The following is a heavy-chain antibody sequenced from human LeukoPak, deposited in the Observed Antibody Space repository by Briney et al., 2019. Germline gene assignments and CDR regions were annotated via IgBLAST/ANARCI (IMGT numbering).Heavy chain of an antibody. Sequence: ASVKVSCKASGFTFTGYYMHWVRQAPGQGLEWMGWISAYNGNTNYAQKLQGRVTMTTDTSTSTAYMELRSLRSDDTAVYYCARRAVLGGFFDYWGQGTLVTVSS. J-gene: IGHJ4*02. CDR2: ISAYNGNT. CDR3: ARRAVLGGFFDY. CDR1: GFTFTGYY. V-gene: IGHV1-18*04. D-gene: IGHD2-15*01.